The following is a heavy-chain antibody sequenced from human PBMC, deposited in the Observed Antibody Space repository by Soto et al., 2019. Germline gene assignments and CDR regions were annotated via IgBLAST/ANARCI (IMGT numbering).Heavy chain of an antibody. CDR2: ISSSSSYI. D-gene: IGHD3-10*01. Sequence: GGSLRLSCGASGFTFRSYNINGGRHAPGKGLEWVSSISSSSSYIYYADSVKGRCTISRDNWKNTLYLQMNSLRVEDTGVYYCASSGSGSYYKDFDYWGQGTQVTVYS. CDR1: GFTFRSYN. V-gene: IGHV3-21*04. CDR3: ASSGSGSYYKDFDY. J-gene: IGHJ4*02.